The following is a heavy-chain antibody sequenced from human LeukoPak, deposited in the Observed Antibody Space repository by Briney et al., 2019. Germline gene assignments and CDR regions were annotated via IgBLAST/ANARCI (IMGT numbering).Heavy chain of an antibody. V-gene: IGHV3-48*04. CDR2: ISTMISTT. D-gene: IGHD2-8*01. CDR3: ARDQAHYINGGCPRTAGMYYFDH. CDR1: GFTFSSYS. J-gene: IGHJ4*02. Sequence: GGSLRLSCAASGFTFSSYSMNWVRQAPGKGLEWVSYISTMISTTYYADFVQGRFTISRDNAKNSLYLQMNGLRAEDTAVYYCARDQAHYINGGCPRTAGMYYFDHWGQGALVTVPS.